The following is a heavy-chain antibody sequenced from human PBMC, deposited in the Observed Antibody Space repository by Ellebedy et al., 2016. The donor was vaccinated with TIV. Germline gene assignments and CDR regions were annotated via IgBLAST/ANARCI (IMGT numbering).Heavy chain of an antibody. V-gene: IGHV3-74*01. Sequence: GGSLRLSCAASGFTFSSYWMHWVRQAPGKGLVWVSRINSDGRSKREADSVKGRFTISRDNAKNTLYLQMNSLRAEDTAVYYCARDRFKGSGYFDLWGRGTLVTVSS. CDR3: ARDRFKGSGYFDL. D-gene: IGHD6-6*01. J-gene: IGHJ2*01. CDR1: GFTFSSYW. CDR2: INSDGRSK.